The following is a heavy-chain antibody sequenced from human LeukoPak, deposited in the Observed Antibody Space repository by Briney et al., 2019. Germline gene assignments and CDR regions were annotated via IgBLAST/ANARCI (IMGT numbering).Heavy chain of an antibody. Sequence: SQTLSLTCAVSGGSISSGGYSWSWIRQPPGKGLEWIGYIYHSGSTYYNPPLKSRVTISVDRSKNQFSLKLSSVTAADTAVYYCARSDSSGYYPNLLDYWGQGTLVTVSS. V-gene: IGHV4-30-2*01. D-gene: IGHD3-22*01. CDR1: GGSISSGGYS. CDR2: IYHSGST. J-gene: IGHJ4*02. CDR3: ARSDSSGYYPNLLDY.